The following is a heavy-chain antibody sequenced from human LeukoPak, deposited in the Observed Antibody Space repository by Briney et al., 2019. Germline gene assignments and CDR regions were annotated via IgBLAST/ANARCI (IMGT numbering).Heavy chain of an antibody. V-gene: IGHV3-48*03. D-gene: IGHD5-18*01. Sequence: GGSLRLSCAASGFTFSSYAMSWVRQAPGKGLEWVSYISSSGSTIYYADSVKGRFTISRDNAKNSLYLQMNSLRAEDTAVYYCARGDGYSYGYPTFDYWGQGTLVTVSS. CDR2: ISSSGSTI. J-gene: IGHJ4*02. CDR3: ARGDGYSYGYPTFDY. CDR1: GFTFSSYA.